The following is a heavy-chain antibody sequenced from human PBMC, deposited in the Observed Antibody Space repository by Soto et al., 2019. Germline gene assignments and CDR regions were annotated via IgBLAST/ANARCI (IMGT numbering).Heavy chain of an antibody. CDR2: IYYSVST. Sequence: PSETLSLTCTVSGGSVSSYYWSWIRQPPGKGLEWIGYIYYSVSTHYNPSLESRVTISVDTSKNQFSLKLSSVTAADTAVYYCARGSLVPASNGFDPWGQGTLVTVSS. CDR3: ARGSLVPASNGFDP. CDR1: GGSVSSYY. J-gene: IGHJ5*02. V-gene: IGHV4-59*02. D-gene: IGHD2-2*01.